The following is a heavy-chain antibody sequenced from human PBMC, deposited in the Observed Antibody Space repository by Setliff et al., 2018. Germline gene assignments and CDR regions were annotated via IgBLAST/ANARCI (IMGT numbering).Heavy chain of an antibody. J-gene: IGHJ6*03. D-gene: IGHD5-18*01. Sequence: PGGSLRLSCAASGFTFSSYSMNWVRQAPGKGLEWVSYVSSSSTSIYYADSVKGRFTISRDDAKNSLFLQMSSLRAEDTAVYYCAREGYSSGFDYFYYMDVWGKGTTVTVSS. CDR2: VSSSSTSI. CDR1: GFTFSSYS. CDR3: AREGYSSGFDYFYYMDV. V-gene: IGHV3-48*01.